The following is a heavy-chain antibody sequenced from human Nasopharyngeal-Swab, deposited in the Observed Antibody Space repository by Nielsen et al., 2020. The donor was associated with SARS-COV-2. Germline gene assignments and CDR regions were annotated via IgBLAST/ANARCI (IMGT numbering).Heavy chain of an antibody. CDR1: GFTFSSYA. D-gene: IGHD3-9*01. V-gene: IGHV3-23*01. J-gene: IGHJ6*02. CDR3: ARVSPPLLTGPYYYYGMDV. Sequence: GESLKISCAASGFTFSSYAMSWVRQAPGKGLEWVSTISGSGGSTYCADSVKGRFTISRDNSKNTLYLQMSSLGAEDTAVYYCARVSPPLLTGPYYYYGMDVWGQGTTVTVSS. CDR2: ISGSGGST.